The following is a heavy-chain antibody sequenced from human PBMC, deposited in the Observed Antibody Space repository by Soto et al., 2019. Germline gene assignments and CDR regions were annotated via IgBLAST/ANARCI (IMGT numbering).Heavy chain of an antibody. CDR2: ISAHGVDI. V-gene: IGHV3-23*01. CDR3: AIEDGGGPFDY. J-gene: IGHJ4*02. Sequence: EVQLLESGGGLVQPGGSLRLSCAASGFVFNGYAMSWVRQAPGKGLEWVSGISAHGVDIYYADSVKGRFTISRDNSKDTLYLQMNSLRTEDTAVYYCAIEDGGGPFDYWCQGTLLTVSS. D-gene: IGHD2-15*01. CDR1: GFVFNGYA.